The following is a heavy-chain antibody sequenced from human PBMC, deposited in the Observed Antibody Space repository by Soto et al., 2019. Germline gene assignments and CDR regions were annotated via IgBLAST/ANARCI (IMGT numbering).Heavy chain of an antibody. J-gene: IGHJ6*03. Sequence: PGGSLRLSCAASGLTFSNYAMSWVRQAPGKGLEWVSVISGSGGATYYADSVKGRFTISRDNSKNTLYLQMNSLGAEDTAVYYCAKDPRATTTAHQAYYMDVWGKGTTVTVSS. CDR3: AKDPRATTTAHQAYYMDV. CDR2: ISGSGGAT. V-gene: IGHV3-23*01. D-gene: IGHD1-26*01. CDR1: GLTFSNYA.